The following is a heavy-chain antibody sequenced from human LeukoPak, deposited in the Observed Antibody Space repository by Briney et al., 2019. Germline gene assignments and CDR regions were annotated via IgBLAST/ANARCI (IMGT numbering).Heavy chain of an antibody. CDR3: AKSLWQQLVQRTTLGY. CDR1: GFTFSSYA. V-gene: IGHV3-23*01. CDR2: ISGSGGST. J-gene: IGHJ4*02. D-gene: IGHD6-13*01. Sequence: GGSLRLSCAASGFTFSSYAMSWVRQAPGKGLEWVSAISGSGGSTYYADSVKGRFTISRDNSKNTLYLQMNSLRAEDTAVYYCAKSLWQQLVQRTTLGYWGQGTLVTVSS.